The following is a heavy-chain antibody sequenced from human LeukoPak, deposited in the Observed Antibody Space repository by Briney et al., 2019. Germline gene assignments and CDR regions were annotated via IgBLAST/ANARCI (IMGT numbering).Heavy chain of an antibody. CDR3: ARPGLAYCGADCYSTEGYYFDY. Sequence: SETLSLTCAVYGENFSIYFYSWIRQPPGKGLEWVGEINHGGSTSYNPSLKSRVTISVDTSKNQFSLRLSSVTAADTAMYYCARPGLAYCGADCYSTEGYYFDYWSQGTLVTVSS. V-gene: IGHV4-34*01. D-gene: IGHD2-21*01. J-gene: IGHJ4*02. CDR2: INHGGST. CDR1: GENFSIYF.